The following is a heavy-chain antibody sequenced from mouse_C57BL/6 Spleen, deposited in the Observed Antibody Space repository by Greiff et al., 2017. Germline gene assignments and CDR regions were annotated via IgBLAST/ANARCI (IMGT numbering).Heavy chain of an antibody. D-gene: IGHD2-5*01. CDR1: GFSLTSYG. J-gene: IGHJ2*01. CDR3: AKNWNYSKAYFDY. CDR2: IWRGGST. Sequence: QVQLQQSGPGLVQPSQSLSITCTVSGFSLTSYGVHWVRQSPGKGLEWLGVIWRGGSTDYNAAFMSRLSITKDNSKSQVFFKMNSLQADDTAIYYCAKNWNYSKAYFDYWGQGTTLTVSS. V-gene: IGHV2-5*01.